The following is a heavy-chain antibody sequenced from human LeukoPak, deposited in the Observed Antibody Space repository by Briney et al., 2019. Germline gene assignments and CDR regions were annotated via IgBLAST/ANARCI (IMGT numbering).Heavy chain of an antibody. CDR2: IYYSGST. CDR1: GGSISSYY. Sequence: SETLSLTCTVSGGSISSYYWSWIRQPPGKGLEWIGYIYYSGSTNYNPSLKSRVTISVDTSKNQFSLKLSSVTAADTAVYYCARGLDFDYWGQGTLVTVSS. V-gene: IGHV4-59*01. J-gene: IGHJ4*02. CDR3: ARGLDFDY.